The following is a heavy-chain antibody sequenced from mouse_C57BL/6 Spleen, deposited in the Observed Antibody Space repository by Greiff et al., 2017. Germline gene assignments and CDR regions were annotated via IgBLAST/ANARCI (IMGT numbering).Heavy chain of an antibody. D-gene: IGHD1-1*01. V-gene: IGHV3-6*01. Sequence: VQLKESGPGLVKPSQSLSLTCSVTGYSITSGYYWNWIRQFPGNKLEWMGYISYDGSNNYNPSLKNRISITRDTSKNQFFLKLNSVTTEDTATYYCAREETYYYGSSSFDYWGQGTTLTVSS. CDR2: ISYDGSN. CDR3: AREETYYYGSSSFDY. CDR1: GYSITSGYY. J-gene: IGHJ2*01.